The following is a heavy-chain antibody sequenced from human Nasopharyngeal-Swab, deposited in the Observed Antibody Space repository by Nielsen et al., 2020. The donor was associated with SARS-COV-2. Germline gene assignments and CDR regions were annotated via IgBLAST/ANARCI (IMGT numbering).Heavy chain of an antibody. CDR2: IYYSGST. D-gene: IGHD5-12*01. V-gene: IGHV4-39*01. J-gene: IGHJ5*02. CDR3: ARQIWLRFSWFDP. Sequence: SETLSLTFTVSGGSIRSSSYYWGWIRQPPGKGLEWIGSIYYSGSTYYNPSLKSRVTISVDTSKNQFSLKLSSVTAADTAVYYCARQIWLRFSWFDPWGQGTLVTVSS. CDR1: GGSIRSSSYY.